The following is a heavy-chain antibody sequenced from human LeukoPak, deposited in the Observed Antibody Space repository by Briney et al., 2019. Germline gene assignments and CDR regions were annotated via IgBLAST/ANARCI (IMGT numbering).Heavy chain of an antibody. V-gene: IGHV4-59*08. CDR1: GGSISSYY. CDR2: IYYSGNT. D-gene: IGHD1-14*01. CDR3: ARRGSGASLEYYFDL. Sequence: SETLSLTCTVSGGSISSYYWSWIRQPPGKGLEYIGYIYYSGNTNSNPSLNSRVTISVDTSKSQFSLKLSSVTAADTAVYYCARRGSGASLEYYFDLWGRGTLVTVSS. J-gene: IGHJ2*01.